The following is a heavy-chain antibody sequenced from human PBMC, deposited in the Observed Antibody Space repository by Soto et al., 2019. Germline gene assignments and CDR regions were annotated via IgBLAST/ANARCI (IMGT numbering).Heavy chain of an antibody. Sequence: SETLSLTCTVSGVSISNSSYYWGWIRRPPGKGLEWIGTIYYSGITYYNPSLKSRATISVDTSKNQFSLKLTSVTAADTAVYYCARHGSNWGQGTLVTVSS. J-gene: IGHJ4*02. CDR1: GVSISNSSYY. CDR3: ARHGSN. CDR2: IYYSGIT. V-gene: IGHV4-39*01.